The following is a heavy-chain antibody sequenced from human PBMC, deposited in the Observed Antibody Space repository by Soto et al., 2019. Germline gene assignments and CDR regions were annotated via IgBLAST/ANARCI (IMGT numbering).Heavy chain of an antibody. CDR1: GFTFRTYG. CDR2: MSYDGRQK. Sequence: QVQLVESGGGVVQPGRSLRLSCAASGFTFRTYGMHWVRQAPGKGLEWVAFMSYDGRQKYYADSVKGRFTISRDYSKNTLDLQMNSLATEDTAVYFCLQDAPGGWHFFDNWGQGTLVTVSS. D-gene: IGHD6-19*01. V-gene: IGHV3-30*03. CDR3: LQDAPGGWHFFDN. J-gene: IGHJ4*02.